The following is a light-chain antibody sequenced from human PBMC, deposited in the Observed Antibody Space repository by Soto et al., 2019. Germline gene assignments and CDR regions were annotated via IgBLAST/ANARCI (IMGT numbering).Light chain of an antibody. V-gene: IGKV3-20*01. CDR3: QQYGSSPALFA. J-gene: IGKJ3*01. Sequence: EIVLTQSPGTLSLSPGERATLSCRASQSVTSSYLAWYQQKPGQPPRLLIYGASSRATGIPDRFSGSGPGTDFTLTISRLEHEDFAVYYCQQYGSSPALFAFGHGTKVDIK. CDR1: QSVTSSY. CDR2: GAS.